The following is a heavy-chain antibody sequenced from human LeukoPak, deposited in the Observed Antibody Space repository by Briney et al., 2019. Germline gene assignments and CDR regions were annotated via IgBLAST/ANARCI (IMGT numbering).Heavy chain of an antibody. D-gene: IGHD6-6*01. Sequence: SETLSLTCTVSGGSISSSSYYWGWIRQPPGKGLEWIGSIYYSGSTYYNPSLKSRVTISVDTSKNQFSLKLSSVTAADTAVYYCAKDREIFYSSSPEAFDIWGQGTMVTVSS. CDR2: IYYSGST. CDR1: GGSISSSSYY. J-gene: IGHJ3*02. CDR3: AKDREIFYSSSPEAFDI. V-gene: IGHV4-39*07.